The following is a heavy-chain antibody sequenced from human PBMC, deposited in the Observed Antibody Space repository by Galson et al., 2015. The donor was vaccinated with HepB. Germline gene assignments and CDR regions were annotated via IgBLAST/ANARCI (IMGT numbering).Heavy chain of an antibody. Sequence: SETLSLTCDVSGASFIGYYWTWIRQSQGKGFEWIGEVGSSGTTNYNPAFKSRVTISADTTKNQFSLVLASVTAADTASYFCARGRSSVTPKYFQLGGRGTQVTVSS. CDR3: ARGRSSVTPKYFQL. CDR2: VGSSGTT. D-gene: IGHD2-21*02. V-gene: IGHV4-34*01. J-gene: IGHJ1*01. CDR1: GASFIGYY.